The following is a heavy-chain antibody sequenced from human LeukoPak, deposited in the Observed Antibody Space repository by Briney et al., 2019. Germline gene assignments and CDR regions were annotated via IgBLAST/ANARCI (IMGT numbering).Heavy chain of an antibody. J-gene: IGHJ3*02. V-gene: IGHV3-53*01. CDR1: GFTVSSSY. CDR3: AKNVFSSGWYTDI. CDR2: IHGGGST. D-gene: IGHD6-19*01. Sequence: GGSLRLSCAASGFTVSSSYMSWVRQAPGKGLEWVSNIHGGGSTNYADSVKGRFTISRDNSKNTVYLQMNSLRAEDTALYYCAKNVFSSGWYTDIWGQGTMVTVSS.